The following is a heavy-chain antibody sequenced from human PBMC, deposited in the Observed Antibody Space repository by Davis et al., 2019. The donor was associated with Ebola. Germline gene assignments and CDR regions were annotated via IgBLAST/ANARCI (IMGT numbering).Heavy chain of an antibody. CDR3: ARDYVAAVAGPGGY. D-gene: IGHD6-13*01. V-gene: IGHV7-4-1*02. J-gene: IGHJ4*02. CDR2: INTKNGNP. Sequence: ASVKVSCKASGYTFNNYAMNWVRQAPGQGLEWMGWINTKNGNPTYAQGFTGRFIFSLDTSASTAYLQISSLKAEDTAVYYCARDYVAAVAGPGGYWGQGTLVTVSS. CDR1: GYTFNNYA.